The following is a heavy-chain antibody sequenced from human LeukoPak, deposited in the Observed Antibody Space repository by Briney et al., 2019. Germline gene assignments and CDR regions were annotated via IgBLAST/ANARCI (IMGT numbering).Heavy chain of an antibody. D-gene: IGHD6-19*01. CDR3: AKDRPPSGPMAD. V-gene: IGHV3-33*03. Sequence: GGSLRLSCAASGFTVSSNYMSWVRQAPGKGLEWVAVIWTDGSTRYYADSVKGRFTISRDDSRNTLYLQMNSLRVEDTAVYYCAKDRPPSGPMADWGQGTLVTVSS. CDR2: IWTDGSTR. J-gene: IGHJ4*02. CDR1: GFTVSSNY.